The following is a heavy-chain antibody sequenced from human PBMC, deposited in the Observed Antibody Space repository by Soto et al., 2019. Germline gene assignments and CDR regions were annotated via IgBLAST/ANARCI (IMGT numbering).Heavy chain of an antibody. D-gene: IGHD2-15*01. CDR1: GYTFTSYG. Sequence: ASVKVSCKASGYTFTSYGISWVLQAPGQGLEWMGWVSAYNGNTNYAQKLQGRVTMTTDTSTSTAYMELSSLRSEDTAVYYCAAVRGCSGGSCYFDYWGQGTLVTVSS. V-gene: IGHV1-18*01. J-gene: IGHJ4*02. CDR2: VSAYNGNT. CDR3: AAVRGCSGGSCYFDY.